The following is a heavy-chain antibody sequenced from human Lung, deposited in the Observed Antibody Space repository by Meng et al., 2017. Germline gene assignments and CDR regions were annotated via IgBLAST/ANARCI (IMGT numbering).Heavy chain of an antibody. D-gene: IGHD4-11*01. CDR1: GGSFSDYY. CDR3: ARGPTTMAHDFDY. Sequence: QGQLQQGAAGLLKPSGTLSLTCVFSGGSFSDYYWSWIRQPPGKGLEWIGEINHSGSTNYNPSLESRATISVDTSQNNLSLKLSSVTAADSAVYYCARGPTTMAHDFDYWGQGTLVTVSS. CDR2: INHSGST. V-gene: IGHV4-34*01. J-gene: IGHJ4*02.